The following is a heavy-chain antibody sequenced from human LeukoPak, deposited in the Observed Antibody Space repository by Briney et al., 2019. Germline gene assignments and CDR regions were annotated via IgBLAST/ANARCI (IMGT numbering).Heavy chain of an antibody. J-gene: IGHJ4*02. CDR2: ISGSGTST. Sequence: GGSLRLSCAASGFTFSSYAMSWVRQAPGKGLEWVSSISGSGTSTYYADSVKGRFTISRDNSKNTLYLQMNSLRAEDTAVYYCAKGGAVVVPAAIPFDYWGQGTLVTVSS. V-gene: IGHV3-23*01. D-gene: IGHD2-2*02. CDR1: GFTFSSYA. CDR3: AKGGAVVVPAAIPFDY.